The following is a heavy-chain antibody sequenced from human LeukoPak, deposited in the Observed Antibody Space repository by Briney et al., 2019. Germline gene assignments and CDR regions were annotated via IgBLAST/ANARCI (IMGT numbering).Heavy chain of an antibody. Sequence: PSETLSLTCTVSGGSISSGDCYWSWIRQYPGQGLEWIGYIYYSGSTYFSPSLKNRLTMSVDTSKNQFSLNLGSVTAADTAVYFCVRATFYYESSGYYLDYWGQGTLVTVSS. J-gene: IGHJ4*02. D-gene: IGHD3-22*01. CDR3: VRATFYYESSGYYLDY. CDR2: IYYSGST. V-gene: IGHV4-31*03. CDR1: GGSISSGDCY.